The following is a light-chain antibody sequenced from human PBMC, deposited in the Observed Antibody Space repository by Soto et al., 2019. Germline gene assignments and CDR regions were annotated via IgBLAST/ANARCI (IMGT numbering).Light chain of an antibody. CDR2: DAS. J-gene: IGKJ1*01. V-gene: IGKV1-5*01. CDR1: QTISIY. CDR3: QQYSSSSPT. Sequence: DIQMTQSPSTLSASVGDRVTITCRASQTISIYLAWGQQRPGEAPKLLIYDASTLESGVPTRFSGSGSGTEFTLTISSLQPDDFATYYCQQYSSSSPTFGQGTKVEIQ.